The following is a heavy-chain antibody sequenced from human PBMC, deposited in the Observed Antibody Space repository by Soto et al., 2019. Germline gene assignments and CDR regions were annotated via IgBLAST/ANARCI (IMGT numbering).Heavy chain of an antibody. CDR2: ISGSGGST. CDR3: AKTLSGYCSSTSCPLDYYYYYMDV. D-gene: IGHD2-2*01. V-gene: IGHV3-23*01. J-gene: IGHJ6*03. CDR1: GFTFSSYA. Sequence: GGSLRLSCAASGFTFSSYAMSWVRQAPGKGLEWVSAISGSGGSTYYADSVKGRFTISRDNSKNTLYLQMNRLRAEDTAVYYWAKTLSGYCSSTSCPLDYYYYYMDVWGKGTTVTVSS.